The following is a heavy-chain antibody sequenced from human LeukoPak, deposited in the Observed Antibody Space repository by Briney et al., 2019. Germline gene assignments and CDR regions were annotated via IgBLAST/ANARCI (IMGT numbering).Heavy chain of an antibody. J-gene: IGHJ3*02. D-gene: IGHD3-22*01. CDR3: ARDPHYYDSRGFVNAFDI. CDR1: GGSISSYY. Sequence: PSETLSLTCTVSGGSISSYYWSWIRQPAVKGLEWIGRIYTSGSTNYNPSLKSRVTMSVDTSKNQFSLKLSSVTAADTAVYYCARDPHYYDSRGFVNAFDIWGQGTMVTVSS. V-gene: IGHV4-4*07. CDR2: IYTSGST.